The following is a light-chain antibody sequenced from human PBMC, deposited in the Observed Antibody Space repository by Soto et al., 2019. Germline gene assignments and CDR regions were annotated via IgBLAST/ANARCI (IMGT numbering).Light chain of an antibody. CDR1: QRVGSTY. J-gene: IGKJ1*01. Sequence: EIVLTQSPGTLSLSPGERATLSCRASQRVGSTYLAWYQQKPGQAPRLLIYGASSRATGIPDRFSGSGSGTDFTLTISRLEPEDFAVYYCQHYGSSSTWTFGQGTKVEIK. CDR3: QHYGSSSTWT. CDR2: GAS. V-gene: IGKV3-20*01.